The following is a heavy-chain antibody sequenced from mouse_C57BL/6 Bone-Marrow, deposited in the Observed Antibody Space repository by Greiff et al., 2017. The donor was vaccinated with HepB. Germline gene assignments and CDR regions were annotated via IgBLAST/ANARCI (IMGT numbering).Heavy chain of an antibody. CDR1: GYTFTSYW. J-gene: IGHJ2*01. CDR3: TRNRVVDSDY. V-gene: IGHV1-64*01. Sequence: QVQLQQSGAVLVKPGASVKLSCKASGYTFTSYWMHWVKQRPGQGLEWIGTIHPGSSSTNYNEKFKGKAKLTVDKSASTAYMQLSSLTYEDSAVYYCTRNRVVDSDYWGQGTTLTVSS. CDR2: IHPGSSST. D-gene: IGHD1-1*01.